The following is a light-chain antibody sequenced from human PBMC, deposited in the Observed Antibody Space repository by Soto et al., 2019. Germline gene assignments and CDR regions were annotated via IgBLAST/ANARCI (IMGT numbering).Light chain of an antibody. CDR3: QQRRT. J-gene: IGKJ1*01. CDR2: KAS. Sequence: IQITQSPSTLSGSVGDRVTITCRASQTISSWLAWYQQKPGKAPKLLIYKASSLESGVPSRFSGSGSGTEFTLTISSLEPEDFAVYYCQQRRTFGQGTKVDI. V-gene: IGKV1-5*03. CDR1: QTISSW.